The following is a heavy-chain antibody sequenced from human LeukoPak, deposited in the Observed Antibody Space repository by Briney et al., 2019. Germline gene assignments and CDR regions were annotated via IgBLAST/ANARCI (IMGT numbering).Heavy chain of an antibody. Sequence: PGGTLRLSCAASGFTFSSYGMHWVRQAPGKGLEWVAFIRYDGSNKYYADSVKGRFTISRGNSKNTLYLQMNSLRAEDTAVYYCGSGYNWFDPWGQGTLVTVSS. CDR2: IRYDGSNK. V-gene: IGHV3-30*02. J-gene: IGHJ5*02. CDR3: GSGYNWFDP. D-gene: IGHD5-12*01. CDR1: GFTFSSYG.